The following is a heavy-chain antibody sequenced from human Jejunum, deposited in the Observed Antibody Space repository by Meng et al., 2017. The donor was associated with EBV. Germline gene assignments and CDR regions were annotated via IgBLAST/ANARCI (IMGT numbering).Heavy chain of an antibody. Sequence: EVQLVESGGGLVQPGVSLRLSCVGSGYTFSNYWMHWVRQTPGKGLVWVSLINEDGTHTDYADSVKGRFTISRDNAKNTLTLQMNSLRVEDTAVYYCSRDLRGPFDYWGQGTLVTVSS. CDR1: GYTFSNYW. D-gene: IGHD3-16*01. CDR3: SRDLRGPFDY. J-gene: IGHJ4*02. V-gene: IGHV3-74*01. CDR2: INEDGTHT.